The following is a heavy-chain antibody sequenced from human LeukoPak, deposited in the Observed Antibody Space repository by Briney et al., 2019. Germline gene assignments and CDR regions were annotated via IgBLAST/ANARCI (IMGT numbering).Heavy chain of an antibody. CDR2: RSYDGSNK. J-gene: IGHJ4*02. D-gene: IGHD1-26*01. V-gene: IGHV3-30*18. Sequence: GGCLRLSCSASGFTFSSYGGHSVRRAPGKGLGWVEVRSYDGSNKYYADPVKGRFTISRDNSKNTLYLQMNSLRAEDTAVYYCAKDKKVGWELVFDYWGQGTLVTVSS. CDR3: AKDKKVGWELVFDY. CDR1: GFTFSSYG.